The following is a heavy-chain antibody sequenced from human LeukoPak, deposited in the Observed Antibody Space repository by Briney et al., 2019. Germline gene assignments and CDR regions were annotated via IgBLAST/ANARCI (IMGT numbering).Heavy chain of an antibody. CDR3: ARARTASGYSSAWYVRNYYYGMDV. Sequence: SVKVSCKASGGTFSSYAISWVRQAPGQGLEWMGRIIPILGIANYAQKFQGRVTITADKSTSTAYMELSRLRSEDTAVYYCARARTASGYSSAWYVRNYYYGMDVWGQGTTVTVSS. CDR2: IIPILGIA. CDR1: GGTFSSYA. J-gene: IGHJ6*02. V-gene: IGHV1-69*04. D-gene: IGHD6-19*01.